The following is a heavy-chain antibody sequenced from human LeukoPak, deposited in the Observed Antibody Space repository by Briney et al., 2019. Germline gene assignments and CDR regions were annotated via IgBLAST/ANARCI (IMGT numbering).Heavy chain of an antibody. CDR2: INPNSGGT. CDR1: GYTFTGYY. CDR3: AILGATTTGTNWFDP. D-gene: IGHD1-26*01. V-gene: IGHV1-2*02. J-gene: IGHJ5*02. Sequence: ASVKVSCKASGYTFTGYYMHWVRQAPGQGVEWMGWINPNSGGTNYAQKFQGRVTMTRDTSISTAYMELSRLRSDDTAVYYCAILGATTTGTNWFDPWGQGTLVTVSS.